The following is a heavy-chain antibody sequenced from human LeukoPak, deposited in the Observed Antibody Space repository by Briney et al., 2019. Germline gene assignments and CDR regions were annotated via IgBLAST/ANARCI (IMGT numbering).Heavy chain of an antibody. J-gene: IGHJ3*02. Sequence: SETLSLTCTVSGGSISSSIYYWGWIRQPPGKGLEWIGTIYYSGSTYYNPSLKSRVTISIDTSKNQFSLKLSSVTAADTAVYYCARRKRLFESSGYRVQAFDIWGQGTMVTVSS. CDR3: ARRKRLFESSGYRVQAFDI. D-gene: IGHD3-22*01. CDR2: IYYSGST. V-gene: IGHV4-39*07. CDR1: GGSISSSIYY.